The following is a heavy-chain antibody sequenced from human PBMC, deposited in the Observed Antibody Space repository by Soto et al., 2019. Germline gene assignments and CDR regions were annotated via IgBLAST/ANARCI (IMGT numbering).Heavy chain of an antibody. D-gene: IGHD6-13*01. CDR3: ARLQQQLVYKKSPNDI. J-gene: IGHJ3*02. V-gene: IGHV3-30-3*01. Sequence: PGGSLRLSCAASGFTFSSYAMHWVRQAPGKGLEWVAVISYDGSNKYYADSVKGRFTISRDNSKNTLYLQMNSLRAEDTAVYYCARLQQQLVYKKSPNDIWGQGTMVTVSS. CDR1: GFTFSSYA. CDR2: ISYDGSNK.